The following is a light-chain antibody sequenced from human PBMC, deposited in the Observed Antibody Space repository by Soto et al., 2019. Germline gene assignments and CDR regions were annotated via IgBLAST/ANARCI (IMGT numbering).Light chain of an antibody. J-gene: IGLJ2*01. CDR2: LNSDGSH. Sequence: QSVLTQSPSASASLGASVKLTCILSSRHSSYAIAWHQQQPEKGPRYLMKLNSDGSHNRGDGVPDRFSGSSSGAERYLTISSLQSEDEADYYCQTWGTGIVVFGGGTKLTVL. CDR1: SRHSSYA. CDR3: QTWGTGIVV. V-gene: IGLV4-69*02.